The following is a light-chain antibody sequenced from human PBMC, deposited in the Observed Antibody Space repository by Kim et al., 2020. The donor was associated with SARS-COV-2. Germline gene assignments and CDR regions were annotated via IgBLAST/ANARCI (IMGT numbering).Light chain of an antibody. CDR2: IVN. CDR1: VGDVGAFAY. Sequence: ICYTETVGDVGAFAYVSWYQQHTGKDPILMIYIVNRLPTGVPDRCSGSKSGNTASLTISGLQADDEADYYCCTYAGRYSAVFGGGTQLTVL. CDR3: CTYAGRYSAV. V-gene: IGLV2-11*03. J-gene: IGLJ2*01.